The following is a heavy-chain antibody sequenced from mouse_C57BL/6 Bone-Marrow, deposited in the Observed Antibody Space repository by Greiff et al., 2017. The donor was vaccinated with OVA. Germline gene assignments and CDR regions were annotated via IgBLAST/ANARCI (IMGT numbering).Heavy chain of an antibody. CDR1: GFTFSSYA. D-gene: IGHD3-2*02. V-gene: IGHV5-4*01. CDR2: ISDGGSYT. Sequence: EVKVVESGGGLVKPGGSLKLSCAASGFTFSSYAMSWVRQTPEKRLEWVATISDGGSYTYYPDNVKGRFTISRDNAKNNLYLQMSHLKSEDTAMYYCARDDSSGYPDYWGQGTTLTVSS. CDR3: ARDDSSGYPDY. J-gene: IGHJ2*01.